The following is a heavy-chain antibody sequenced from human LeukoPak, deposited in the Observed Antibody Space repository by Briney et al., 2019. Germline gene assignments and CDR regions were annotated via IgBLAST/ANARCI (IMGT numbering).Heavy chain of an antibody. V-gene: IGHV3-30*04. J-gene: IGHJ4*02. CDR2: ISMDGIQE. D-gene: IGHD3-3*01. CDR1: GFRFYNYA. Sequence: GGSLRLSCAASGFRFYNYAMHWVRQPPGTGLEWVAVISMDGIQEYYADSVKGRFSISRDNARNSVYLQMSALRVEDTAVYYCTRDFVFWGQGSLVTASS. CDR3: TRDFVF.